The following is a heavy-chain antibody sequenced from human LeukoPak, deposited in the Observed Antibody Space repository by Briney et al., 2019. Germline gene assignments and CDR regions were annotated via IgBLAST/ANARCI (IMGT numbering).Heavy chain of an antibody. CDR2: ISSSSSYI. CDR3: ARDRRAYCSSTSCYGMDV. V-gene: IGHV3-21*01. J-gene: IGHJ6*02. D-gene: IGHD2-2*01. CDR1: GFTFSSYS. Sequence: PGGSLRLSCAASGFTFSSYSMNWVRQAPGKGLEWVSSISSSSSYIYYADSVKGRFTISRDNAKNSLYLQMSSLRAEDTAVYYCARDRRAYCSSTSCYGMDVWGQGTTVTVSS.